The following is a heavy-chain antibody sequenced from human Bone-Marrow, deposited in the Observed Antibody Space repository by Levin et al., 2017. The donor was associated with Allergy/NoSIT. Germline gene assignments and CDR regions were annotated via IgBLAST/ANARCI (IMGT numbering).Heavy chain of an antibody. CDR2: IRPNSDGT. J-gene: IGHJ4*02. V-gene: IGHV1-2*06. D-gene: IGHD3-3*01. Sequence: ASVKVSCKTSGFSFSAYYIHWVRQAPGQGLEWMGRIRPNSDGTDFAQKVQGRLTMTWDTSINTAYMELSSLRSDDTAVYYCARDLDWLPFDYWGQGSLVTVSS. CDR3: ARDLDWLPFDY. CDR1: GFSFSAYY.